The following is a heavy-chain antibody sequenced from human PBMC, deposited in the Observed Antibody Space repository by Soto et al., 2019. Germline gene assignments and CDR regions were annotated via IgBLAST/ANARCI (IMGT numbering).Heavy chain of an antibody. CDR3: VRQRGSHRGEYDDDY. CDR1: HSSIMRCSFL. V-gene: IGHV4-39*01. D-gene: IGHD1-1*01. CDR2: IYYSGST. J-gene: IGHJ4*02. Sequence: AERLSINCTVFHSSIMRCSFLRRWIRQPPGKGLEWIGPIYYSGSTFYNPSLKSRVTISVDTSKNQFALKLTSVTAADTAVYYCVRQRGSHRGEYDDDYGVQGSLVT.